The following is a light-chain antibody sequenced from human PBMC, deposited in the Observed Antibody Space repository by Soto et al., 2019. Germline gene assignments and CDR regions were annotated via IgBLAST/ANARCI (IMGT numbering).Light chain of an antibody. CDR2: GAS. CDR1: QSVSSSY. Sequence: EIVLTQSPGTLSLSPGERATLSCRASQSVSSSYLAWYQQKPGQTPRLIIYGASGRADGIPHRFSGSGFGTDFTLTISRLEPEDFAVYYCQKRSDWPPITFGQGTRLEIK. V-gene: IGKV3D-20*02. J-gene: IGKJ5*01. CDR3: QKRSDWPPIT.